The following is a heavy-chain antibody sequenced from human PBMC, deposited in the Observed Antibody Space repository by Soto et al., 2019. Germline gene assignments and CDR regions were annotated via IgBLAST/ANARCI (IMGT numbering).Heavy chain of an antibody. V-gene: IGHV4-59*01. CDR3: ARDWVYHGMGY. D-gene: IGHD2-8*01. CDR2: IYGSGTT. CDR1: GDSITNYY. J-gene: IGHJ4*02. Sequence: QVQLQESGPGLVKPSETLSLTCTVSGDSITNYYWSWIRQPPGKGLEWIGYIYGSGTTDYNPSLKSRVTISQDTSKNQFSLKLSSVTAADTALYYCARDWVYHGMGYWGQGILVTVSS.